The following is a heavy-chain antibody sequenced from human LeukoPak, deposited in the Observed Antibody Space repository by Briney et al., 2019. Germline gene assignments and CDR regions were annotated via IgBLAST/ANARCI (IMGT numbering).Heavy chain of an antibody. V-gene: IGHV1-46*01. D-gene: IGHD6-19*01. Sequence: ASVKVSCKASGYIFTNYYMHWVRQAPGQGLEWVGVINPDAGGTGYAQKFQGRVTMTEDTSTDTAYMELSSLRSEDTAVYYCATGSSGWYVCLEYWGQGTLVTVSS. CDR1: GYIFTNYY. CDR3: ATGSSGWYVCLEY. CDR2: INPDAGGT. J-gene: IGHJ4*02.